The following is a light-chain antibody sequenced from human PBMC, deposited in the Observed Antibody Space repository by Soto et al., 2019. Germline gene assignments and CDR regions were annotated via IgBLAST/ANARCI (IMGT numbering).Light chain of an antibody. CDR3: AAWDDSLSAPVV. V-gene: IGLV1-47*01. Sequence: QLVLTQPPSASGTPGQRVTISCSGSSSNIGSNYVYWYQQLPGTAPKLLIYRNNQRPSGVPDRFSGSKSGTSASLAISGLRSEDEADYYCAAWDDSLSAPVVFGGGTKVTVL. CDR2: RNN. CDR1: SSNIGSNY. J-gene: IGLJ2*01.